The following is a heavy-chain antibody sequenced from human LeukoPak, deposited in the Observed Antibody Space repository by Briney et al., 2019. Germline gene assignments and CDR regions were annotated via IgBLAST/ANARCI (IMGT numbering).Heavy chain of an antibody. J-gene: IGHJ4*02. CDR3: ARELLTGYYPPCGY. Sequence: PGRSLRLSCAASGFTFYDYAMHWVRQAPGKGLEWDSGISWNSGSIGYADSVKGRFTISRDNAKNSLYLQMNSLRDEDTAVYYCARELLTGYYPPCGYWGQGTLVTVSS. D-gene: IGHD3-9*01. CDR1: GFTFYDYA. CDR2: ISWNSGSI. V-gene: IGHV3-9*01.